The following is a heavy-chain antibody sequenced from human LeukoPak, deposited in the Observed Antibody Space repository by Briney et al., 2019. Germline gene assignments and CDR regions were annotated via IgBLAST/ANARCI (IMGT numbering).Heavy chain of an antibody. V-gene: IGHV4-34*01. J-gene: IGHJ3*02. Sequence: PSETLSLTCAVYGGSFSGYYWSWIRQPPGKGLEWIGEINHSGSTNYNPSLKSRVTISVDTSKNQFSLKLSSVTAADTAVYYCARGRPLRAFDIWGQGTMVTVSS. CDR2: INHSGST. CDR3: ARGRPLRAFDI. CDR1: GGSFSGYY.